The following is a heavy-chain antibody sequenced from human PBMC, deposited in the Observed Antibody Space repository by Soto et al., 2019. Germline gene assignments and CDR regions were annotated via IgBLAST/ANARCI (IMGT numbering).Heavy chain of an antibody. Sequence: QVQLVQSGAEVKKPGSSVKVSCKASGGTFSSYAISWVRQAPGQGLEWMGGIIPIFGTANYAQKFQGRVTITADESTSTPDMELGSLRAEDAAVYYCARVGCSGGSCYGGWIFDYWGQGTLVTVSS. CDR3: ARVGCSGGSCYGGWIFDY. CDR2: IIPIFGTA. D-gene: IGHD2-15*01. J-gene: IGHJ4*02. V-gene: IGHV1-69*12. CDR1: GGTFSSYA.